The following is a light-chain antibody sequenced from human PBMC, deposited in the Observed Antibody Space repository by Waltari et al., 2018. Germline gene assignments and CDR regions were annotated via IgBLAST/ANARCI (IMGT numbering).Light chain of an antibody. J-gene: IGLJ3*02. CDR2: DDK. CDR3: QVWDINSDHIWV. CDR1: NIGSKS. V-gene: IGLV3-21*02. Sequence: SYVVTQPPSMSAAPGQTASITCGGRNIGSKSVHWYQQRPSQAPVLVVYDDKDRPAGIPERFSGSNSGNTATLTISRVEAGDEADYYCQVWDINSDHIWVFGGGTKLTVL.